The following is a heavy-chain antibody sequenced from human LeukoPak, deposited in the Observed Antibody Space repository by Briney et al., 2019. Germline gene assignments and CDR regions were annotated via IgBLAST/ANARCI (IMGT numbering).Heavy chain of an antibody. V-gene: IGHV4-61*02. CDR1: GGSISSGSYY. J-gene: IGHJ4*02. Sequence: PSQTLSLTCTVSGGSISSGSYYWSWIRQPAGKGLEWIGRIYTSGSTNYNPSLKSRVTMSVDTSKNQFSLKVSSVTAADTAVYYCARGPPPDFDYWGQGTLVTVSS. CDR2: IYTSGST. CDR3: ARGPPPDFDY.